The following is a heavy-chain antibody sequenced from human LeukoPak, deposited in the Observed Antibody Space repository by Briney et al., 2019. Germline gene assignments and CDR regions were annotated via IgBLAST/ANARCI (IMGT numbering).Heavy chain of an antibody. CDR3: ASIYYDSSGYTFDY. J-gene: IGHJ4*02. D-gene: IGHD3-22*01. V-gene: IGHV4-39*01. CDR2: IYYSGST. CDR1: GGSISSPTYY. Sequence: SQTLSLTCTVSGGSISSPTYYWGWIRQPPGKGLEWIGSIYYSGSTYYNPSLKSRVTISVDTSKNQFSLKLSSVTAADTAVYYCASIYYDSSGYTFDYWGQGTLVTVSS.